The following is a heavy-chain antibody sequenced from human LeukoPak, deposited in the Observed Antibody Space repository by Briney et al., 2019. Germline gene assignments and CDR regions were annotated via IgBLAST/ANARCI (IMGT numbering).Heavy chain of an antibody. Sequence: PGGSLRLSCVAPGFTFSDYYMAWIRQAPGKGLDWVSYITSVGDGIYYADSVKGRFTMSRDNAKNSLYLQMNSLRAEDTAVYYCALSSINPSYYYGVDVWGQGTTVSVSS. V-gene: IGHV3-11*01. CDR3: ALSSINPSYYYGVDV. D-gene: IGHD2-2*01. J-gene: IGHJ6*02. CDR2: ITSVGDGI. CDR1: GFTFSDYY.